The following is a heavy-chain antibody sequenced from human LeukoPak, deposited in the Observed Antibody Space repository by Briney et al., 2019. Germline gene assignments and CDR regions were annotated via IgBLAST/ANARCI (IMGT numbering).Heavy chain of an antibody. CDR1: GFTFSNYA. D-gene: IGHD6-6*01. J-gene: IGHJ4*02. V-gene: IGHV3-23*01. CDR2: IPAITDAK. CDR3: AKRIQYSSSSAYFDY. Sequence: PGGSLRLSCAASGFTFSNYAMNWVRQVPGKGLEWVAGIPAITDAKFYADSVKGRFTISRDNSKNTLYLQMNSLRAGDTAIYYCAKRIQYSSSSAYFDYWGQGTLVTVSS.